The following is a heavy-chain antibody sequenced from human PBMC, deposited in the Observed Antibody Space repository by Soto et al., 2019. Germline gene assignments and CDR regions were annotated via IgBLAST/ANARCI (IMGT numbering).Heavy chain of an antibody. CDR3: ARQAYGSGSYYATNWFDP. CDR1: GGSISSNY. D-gene: IGHD3-10*01. CDR2: IYYSGST. J-gene: IGHJ5*02. Sequence: SETLSLTCTVSGGSISSNYWSWIRQPPGKGLEWIGYIYYSGSTNYNPSLKSRVTISVDTSKNQFSLKLSSVTAADTAVYYCARQAYGSGSYYATNWFDPWGQGTLVTVSS. V-gene: IGHV4-59*08.